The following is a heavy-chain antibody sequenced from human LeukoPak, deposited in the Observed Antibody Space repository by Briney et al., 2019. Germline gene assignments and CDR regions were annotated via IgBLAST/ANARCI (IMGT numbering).Heavy chain of an antibody. CDR2: ISYDGSNK. CDR3: ARVGATNSNFDY. V-gene: IGHV3-30-3*01. CDR1: GFTFSNYV. D-gene: IGHD1-26*01. Sequence: PGRSLRLSCAASGFTFSNYVIHWVRQAPGKGLEWVAVISYDGSNKYYADSVKGRFTISRDNSKNTLYLQMNSLRAEDTAVYYCARVGATNSNFDYWGQGTLVTVSS. J-gene: IGHJ4*02.